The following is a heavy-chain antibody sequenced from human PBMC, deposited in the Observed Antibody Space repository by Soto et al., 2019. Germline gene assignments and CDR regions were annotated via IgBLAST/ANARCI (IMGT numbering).Heavy chain of an antibody. D-gene: IGHD3-22*01. J-gene: IGHJ5*02. V-gene: IGHV3-48*03. CDR2: ISSSGYTI. Sequence: EGSLRLSCVVSGFIFSNSEMNWVRQAPGKGLEWVSNISSSGYTIHYADSVKGRFTISRDNAKNSLFLQMNRLRVDDTAIYYCARDSYYDTTGYYPRHNWFGPWGQGTLVTVSS. CDR3: ARDSYYDTTGYYPRHNWFGP. CDR1: GFIFSNSE.